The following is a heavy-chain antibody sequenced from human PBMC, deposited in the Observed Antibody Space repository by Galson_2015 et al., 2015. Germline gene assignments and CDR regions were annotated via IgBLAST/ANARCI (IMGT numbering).Heavy chain of an antibody. D-gene: IGHD3-22*01. Sequence: SLRLSCAASGFTVSGNYMSWVRQAPGKGLEWVSVIYSGGSTYYADSVKGRFTISRDNSKNTLYLQMNSLRAEDTAVYYCAREALYYDSSGYLRAFDIWGQGTMVTVSS. CDR3: AREALYYDSSGYLRAFDI. V-gene: IGHV3-53*01. CDR1: GFTVSGNY. CDR2: IYSGGST. J-gene: IGHJ3*02.